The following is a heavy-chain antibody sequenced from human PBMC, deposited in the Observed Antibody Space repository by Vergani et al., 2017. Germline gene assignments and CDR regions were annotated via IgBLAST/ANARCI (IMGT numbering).Heavy chain of an antibody. CDR1: GFTVSSNY. J-gene: IGHJ6*03. D-gene: IGHD2-2*01. CDR2: IYSGGST. CDR3: ARVQYCSSTSCYGSYYYYMDV. Sequence: EVQLVESGGGLIQPGGSLRLSCAASGFTVSSNYMSWVRQAPGKGLEWVSVIYSGGSTYYADSVKGRFTISRDNSKNTLYLQMNSLRAEDTAVYYCARVQYCSSTSCYGSYYYYMDVWGKGP. V-gene: IGHV3-53*01.